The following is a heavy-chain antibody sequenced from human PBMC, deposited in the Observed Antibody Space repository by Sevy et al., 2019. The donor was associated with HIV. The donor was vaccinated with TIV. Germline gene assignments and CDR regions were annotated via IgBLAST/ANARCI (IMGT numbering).Heavy chain of an antibody. CDR1: GYTLNKLS. D-gene: IGHD3-22*01. CDR3: AATKDYYESSGPPFDY. Sequence: ASVKVSCKVSGYTLNKLSMHWVRQAPGKGLEWMGSFDPEDGETFYAQKFQGRVTMTEHTSTDTAYMELGSLRSEDTAVYYCAATKDYYESSGPPFDYWGQGTLVTVSS. V-gene: IGHV1-24*01. CDR2: FDPEDGET. J-gene: IGHJ4*02.